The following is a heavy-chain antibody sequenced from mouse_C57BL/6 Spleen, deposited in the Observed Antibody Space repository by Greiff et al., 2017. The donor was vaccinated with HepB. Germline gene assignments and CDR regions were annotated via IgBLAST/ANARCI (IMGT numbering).Heavy chain of an antibody. CDR2: IYPRDGST. CDR1: GYTFTDHT. V-gene: IGHV1-78*01. D-gene: IGHD1-1*01. Sequence: VQLQESDAELVKPGASVKISCKVSGYTFTDHTIHWMKQRPEQGLEWIGYIYPRDGSTKYNEKFKGKATLTADKSSSTAYMQLNSLTSEDSAVYFCARSRIYYYGDYYAMDYWGQGTSVTVSS. J-gene: IGHJ4*01. CDR3: ARSRIYYYGDYYAMDY.